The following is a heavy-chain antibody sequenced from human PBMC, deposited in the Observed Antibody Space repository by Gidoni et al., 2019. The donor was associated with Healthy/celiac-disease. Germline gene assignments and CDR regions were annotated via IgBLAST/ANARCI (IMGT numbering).Heavy chain of an antibody. CDR2: IYWDDDK. V-gene: IGHV2-5*02. Sequence: QITLKESGPTLVKPTQTLTLTCTFSGFSLSTSGVGVGLIRQPPGKALEWLALIYWDDDKRYSPSLKSRLTITKDTSKNQVVLTMTNMDPVDTATYYCARRLLWFGESDYWGQGTLVTVSS. D-gene: IGHD3-10*01. J-gene: IGHJ4*02. CDR1: GFSLSTSGVG. CDR3: ARRLLWFGESDY.